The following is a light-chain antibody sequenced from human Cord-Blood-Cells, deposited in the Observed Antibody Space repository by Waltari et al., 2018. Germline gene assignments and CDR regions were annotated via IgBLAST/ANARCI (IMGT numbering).Light chain of an antibody. J-gene: IGKJ2*01. V-gene: IGKV1-33*01. CDR3: QQYDNLPYT. CDR2: DAS. Sequence: DIQMTQSPSSLSASVGDRVTITCKASQDISNYLNWYQQKPGKAPKLLIYDASNLETGVPSRCSGSGSGTDFTFTISSLQPEDIATYYCQQYDNLPYTFGQGTKLEIK. CDR1: QDISNY.